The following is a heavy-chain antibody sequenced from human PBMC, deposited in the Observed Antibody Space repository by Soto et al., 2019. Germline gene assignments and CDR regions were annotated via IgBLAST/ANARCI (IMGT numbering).Heavy chain of an antibody. CDR2: IYYSGST. CDR1: GGSISSGDYY. Sequence: PXETLSLTCDVAGGSISSGDYYWSWIRQPRGKGLEWIGYIYYSGSTYYNPSLKSRVTISVDTSQNQFSLKLSSVTAADTAVYYCARDRRYCSSTSCYRNWFDHWGQGTLVTVSS. V-gene: IGHV4-30-4*01. CDR3: ARDRRYCSSTSCYRNWFDH. D-gene: IGHD2-2*01. J-gene: IGHJ5*02.